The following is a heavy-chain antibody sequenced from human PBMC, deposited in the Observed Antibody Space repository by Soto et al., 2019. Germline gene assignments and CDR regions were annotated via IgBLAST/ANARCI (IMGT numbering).Heavy chain of an antibody. Sequence: GGSLRLSCAASGIALSSYEIDWVRHVPGKGLEWVGYIKSGGSRIYYGEAGKGRCTMSRDDGRKGLYLQMNSLSAEDTAVYYCAKETSITNCGYDAFDIWGQGTMVTVSS. D-gene: IGHD7-27*01. J-gene: IGHJ3*02. CDR3: AKETSITNCGYDAFDI. V-gene: IGHV3-48*03. CDR2: IKSGGSRI. CDR1: GIALSSYE.